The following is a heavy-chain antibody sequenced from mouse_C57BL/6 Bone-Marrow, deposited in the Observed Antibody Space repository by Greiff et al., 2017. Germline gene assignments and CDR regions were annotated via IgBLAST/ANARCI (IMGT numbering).Heavy chain of an antibody. CDR3: ARWGLRRGGFAY. D-gene: IGHD2-4*01. CDR2: IYPGSGST. CDR1: GYTFTSYW. Sequence: QLQQPGAELVKPGASVKMSCKASGYTFTSYWITWVKQRPGQGLEWIGDIYPGSGSTNYNEKFKSKATLTVDTSSSTAYMQLSSLTSEDSAVYYCARWGLRRGGFAYWGQGTLVTVSA. V-gene: IGHV1-55*01. J-gene: IGHJ3*01.